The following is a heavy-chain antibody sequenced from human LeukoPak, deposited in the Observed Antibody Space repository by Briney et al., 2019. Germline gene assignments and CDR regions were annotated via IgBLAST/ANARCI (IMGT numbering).Heavy chain of an antibody. CDR2: FGGSGGTI. J-gene: IGHJ4*02. V-gene: IGHV3-23*01. CDR3: AKVGVSGPHFDY. CDR1: GFTFSTYA. Sequence: PGGSLRLSCAASGFTFSTYAMSWVRQAPGKGLEWVSHFGGSGGTIYYADSVKGRFTISRDNSKNTLYLQMNSLRAEDTAVYYCAKVGVSGPHFDYWGQGTLVTVSS. D-gene: IGHD2-21*01.